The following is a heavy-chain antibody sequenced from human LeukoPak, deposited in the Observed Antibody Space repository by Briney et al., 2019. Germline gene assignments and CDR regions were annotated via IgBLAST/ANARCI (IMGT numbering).Heavy chain of an antibody. Sequence: SETLSLTCTVSDGSISPYYWSWIRQPPGKGLEWLGYIYYSGNTDYNPSLKSRATISADTSKNQFSLKLSSVTAADTAVYYCARGEENYYDTSGYYYRLTYNYYMDVRGKGTTVTVSS. CDR1: DGSISPYY. CDR2: IYYSGNT. J-gene: IGHJ6*03. V-gene: IGHV4-59*01. D-gene: IGHD3-22*01. CDR3: ARGEENYYDTSGYYYRLTYNYYMDV.